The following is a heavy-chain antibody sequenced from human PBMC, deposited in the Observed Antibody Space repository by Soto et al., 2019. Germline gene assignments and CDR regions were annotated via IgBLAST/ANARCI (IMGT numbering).Heavy chain of an antibody. CDR3: ARDRGTFSDYYYGMDV. Sequence: SVKVSCKASGGTFSSYAISWLRQSPGQGLEWMGGIIPIFGTANYAQKFQGRVTITADESTSTAYMELSSLRSEDTAVYYCARDRGTFSDYYYGMDVWGQGTTVTVSS. CDR2: IIPIFGTA. D-gene: IGHD3-10*01. V-gene: IGHV1-69*13. CDR1: GGTFSSYA. J-gene: IGHJ6*02.